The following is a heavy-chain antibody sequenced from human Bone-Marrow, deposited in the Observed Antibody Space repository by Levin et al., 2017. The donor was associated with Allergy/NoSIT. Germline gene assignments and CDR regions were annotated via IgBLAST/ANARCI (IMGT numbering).Heavy chain of an antibody. V-gene: IGHV3-23*01. Sequence: GGSLRLSCAASGFTFSSYAMSWVRQAPGKGLEWVSAISGSGGSTYYADSVKGRFTISRDNSKNTLYLQMNSLRAEDTAVYYCAKGLSALRYPYRGGYYMDVWGKGTTVTVSS. CDR3: AKGLSALRYPYRGGYYMDV. CDR1: GFTFSSYA. D-gene: IGHD3-9*01. CDR2: ISGSGGST. J-gene: IGHJ6*03.